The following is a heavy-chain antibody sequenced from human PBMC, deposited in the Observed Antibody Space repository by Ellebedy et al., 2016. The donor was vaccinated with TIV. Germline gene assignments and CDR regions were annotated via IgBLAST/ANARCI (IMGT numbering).Heavy chain of an antibody. Sequence: ASVKVSXXASGYTFTSYGISWVRQAPGQGLEWMGWISAYNGNTNYAQKLQGRVTMTTDTSTSTAYMELRSLRSDDTAVYYCARALPYRGAAALRSLDYWGQGTLVTVSS. CDR1: GYTFTSYG. D-gene: IGHD6-13*01. CDR2: ISAYNGNT. J-gene: IGHJ4*02. V-gene: IGHV1-18*01. CDR3: ARALPYRGAAALRSLDY.